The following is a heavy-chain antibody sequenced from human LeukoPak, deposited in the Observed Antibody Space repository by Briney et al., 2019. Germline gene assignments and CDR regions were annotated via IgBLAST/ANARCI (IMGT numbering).Heavy chain of an antibody. Sequence: PGGSLRLSCAASGFTFSDYYMSWIRQAPGKGLEWVSYISSSSSYTNYADSVKGRFTISRDNAKNSLYLQMNSLRAEDTAVYYCARVWGDISTGYYNTYFDYWGQGTLVTVSS. CDR2: ISSSSSYT. D-gene: IGHD3-9*01. CDR1: GFTFSDYY. CDR3: ARVWGDISTGYYNTYFDY. J-gene: IGHJ4*02. V-gene: IGHV3-11*05.